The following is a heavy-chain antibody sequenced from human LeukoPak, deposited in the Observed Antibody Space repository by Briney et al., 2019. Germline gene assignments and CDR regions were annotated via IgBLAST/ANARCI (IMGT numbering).Heavy chain of an antibody. CDR1: GGSISSHY. CDR3: ARERFSGYDSLFDY. J-gene: IGHJ4*02. D-gene: IGHD5-12*01. Sequence: SETLSLTCTVSGGSISSHYWSWIRQPPGKGLEWIGYIYYSGSTNYNPSLKSRVTISVDTSKNQFSLQLSSVTAADTAAYYCARERFSGYDSLFDYWGQGTLVTVSS. V-gene: IGHV4-59*11. CDR2: IYYSGST.